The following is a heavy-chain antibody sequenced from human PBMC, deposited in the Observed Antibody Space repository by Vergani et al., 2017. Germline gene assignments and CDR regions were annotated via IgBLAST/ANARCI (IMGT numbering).Heavy chain of an antibody. CDR3: ARHSTVEWLVKLGWIDP. V-gene: IGHV4-39*01. J-gene: IGHJ5*02. Sequence: QLQLQESGPGLVKPSATLSLTCSVSGASIRSSNYYWGWIRQPPGKGLEWIASIYYSGSTYYNPSLKSRVTISVDTSKNPFSLKRSSVTAADTAVYFCARHSTVEWLVKLGWIDPWGQGILVTVSS. D-gene: IGHD6-19*01. CDR1: GASIRSSNYY. CDR2: IYYSGST.